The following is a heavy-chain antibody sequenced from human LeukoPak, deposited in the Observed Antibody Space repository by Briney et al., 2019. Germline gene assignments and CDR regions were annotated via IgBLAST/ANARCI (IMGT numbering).Heavy chain of an antibody. D-gene: IGHD3-10*01. CDR3: AKAILWFGELDY. CDR1: GFTFSSYA. J-gene: IGHJ4*02. CDR2: ISGSGGST. V-gene: IGHV3-23*01. Sequence: GGSLRLSCAASGFTFSSYAMSGVRQAPGKGLEWVSAISGSGGSTYYADSVKGRFTISRDNSKNTLYLQMNSLRAEDTAVYYCAKAILWFGELDYWGQGTLVTVSS.